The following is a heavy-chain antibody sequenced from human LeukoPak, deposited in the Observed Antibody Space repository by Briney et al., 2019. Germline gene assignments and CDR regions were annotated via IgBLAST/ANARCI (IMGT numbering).Heavy chain of an antibody. J-gene: IGHJ4*02. V-gene: IGHV1-69*05. Sequence: SVKVSCKASGGAFSSYAISWVRQAPGQGLEWMGRIIPIFGTANYAQKFQGRVTITTDESTSTAYMELSSLRSEDTAVYYCARDSYYYDSSGYYVSDYWGQGTLVTVSS. D-gene: IGHD3-22*01. CDR1: GGAFSSYA. CDR2: IIPIFGTA. CDR3: ARDSYYYDSSGYYVSDY.